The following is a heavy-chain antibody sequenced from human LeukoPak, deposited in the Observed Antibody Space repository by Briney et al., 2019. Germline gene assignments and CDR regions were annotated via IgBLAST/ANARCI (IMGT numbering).Heavy chain of an antibody. CDR2: IYYSGST. V-gene: IGHV4-39*01. Sequence: SETLSLTCTVSGGSISSSSYYWGWIRQPPGKGLEWIGSIYYSGSTYYNPSLKSRVTISVDTSKTQFSLKLSSVTAADPAVYYCARLGSSPDFFDYWGQGTLVTVSS. D-gene: IGHD6-13*01. J-gene: IGHJ4*02. CDR3: ARLGSSPDFFDY. CDR1: GGSISSSSYY.